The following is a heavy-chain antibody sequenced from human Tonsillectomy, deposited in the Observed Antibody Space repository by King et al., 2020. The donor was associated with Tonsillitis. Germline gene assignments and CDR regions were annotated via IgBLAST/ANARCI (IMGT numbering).Heavy chain of an antibody. Sequence: VQLVESGGGVVQPGGSLSLSCAASGFTFSTYGMHWVRQSPGKGLEWVAFIQYDGSNKYYADSVKGRFTISRDNSKNTLSLQMNTLRAEDTAVYYCAKGLDDSDYDYSDYEYYYYGLDVWGQGTTVTVSS. CDR1: GFTFSTYG. D-gene: IGHD4-11*01. J-gene: IGHJ6*02. CDR3: AKGLDDSDYDYSDYEYYYYGLDV. V-gene: IGHV3-30*02. CDR2: IQYDGSNK.